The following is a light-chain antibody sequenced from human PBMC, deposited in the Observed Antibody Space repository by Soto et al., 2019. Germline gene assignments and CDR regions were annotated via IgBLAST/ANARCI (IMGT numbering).Light chain of an antibody. Sequence: QSVLTQPASVSGSPGQSITISCTGTSSDVGGYNYVSWYQQHPGKVPKIMMYEVSNRPSGVSNRFSGSKSGNTASLTISGLQAEDEADYYCSSYTTSSTYVFGTGTKVTVL. CDR3: SSYTTSSTYV. CDR1: SSDVGGYNY. V-gene: IGLV2-14*01. CDR2: EVS. J-gene: IGLJ1*01.